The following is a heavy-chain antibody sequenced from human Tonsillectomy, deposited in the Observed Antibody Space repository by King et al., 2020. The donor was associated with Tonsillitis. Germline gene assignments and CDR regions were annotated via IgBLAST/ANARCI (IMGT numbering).Heavy chain of an antibody. CDR3: ARHHTTVTAGYFDL. V-gene: IGHV1-8*01. D-gene: IGHD4-17*01. CDR1: GYTFTSYD. J-gene: IGHJ2*01. Sequence: QLVQSGAEVKKPGASVKVSCKASGYTFTSYDINWVRQATGQGLEWMGWMNPNNGNTGYAQKFQGRVTMTRNTSISTAYMELSSLRSEDTAVYYCARHHTTVTAGYFDLWGRGTLVTVSS. CDR2: MNPNNGNT.